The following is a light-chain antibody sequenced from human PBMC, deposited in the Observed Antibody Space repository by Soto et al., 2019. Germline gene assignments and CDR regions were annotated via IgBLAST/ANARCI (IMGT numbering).Light chain of an antibody. V-gene: IGLV2-14*01. Sequence: QSVLTQPASVSGSPGQSIAISCTGTSSDVGGYDYVSWYQQHPDKAPKLMIYEVTKRPSGVSNRFSGSKSGNTASLTISGLQPEDEADCYCSSHTSGSTRVFGSGTKLTVL. J-gene: IGLJ1*01. CDR1: SSDVGGYDY. CDR2: EVT. CDR3: SSHTSGSTRV.